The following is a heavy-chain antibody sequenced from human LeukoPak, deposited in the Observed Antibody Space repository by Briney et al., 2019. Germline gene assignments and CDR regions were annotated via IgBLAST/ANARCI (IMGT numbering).Heavy chain of an antibody. V-gene: IGHV3-73*01. CDR3: TRTGYYYDSSGYRYFDY. CDR1: GFTFSGSA. D-gene: IGHD3-22*01. CDR2: IGSKANSYAT. J-gene: IGHJ4*02. Sequence: GGSLRLSCAASGFTFSGSAMHWVRQASGKGLEWVGRIGSKANSYATAYAASVKGRFTISRDDSKNTAYLQMDGLKTEDTAVYYCTRTGYYYDSSGYRYFDYWGQGTLVTVSS.